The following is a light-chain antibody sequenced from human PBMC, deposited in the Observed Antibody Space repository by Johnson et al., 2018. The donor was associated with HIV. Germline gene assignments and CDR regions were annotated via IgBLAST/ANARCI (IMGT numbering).Light chain of an antibody. CDR2: DDI. CDR1: SSKIGNKY. J-gene: IGLJ1*01. V-gene: IGLV1-51*01. Sequence: QSVLTQPPSVSAAPGQKVTISCSGSSSKIGNKYVSWYQQFPGTAPRLLIYDDIKRPSGIPDRFSGSKSGTSATLGITGLQTGDEADYYCGTWDSSLSAFYVFGTGTKVTVL. CDR3: GTWDSSLSAFYV.